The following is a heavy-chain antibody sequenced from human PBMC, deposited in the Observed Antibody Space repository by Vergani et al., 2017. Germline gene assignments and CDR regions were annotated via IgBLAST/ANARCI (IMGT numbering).Heavy chain of an antibody. CDR2: ISWNSGSI. CDR3: ARDRSDIVVTGFDY. J-gene: IGHJ4*02. V-gene: IGHV3-9*01. Sequence: EVQLVESGGGLVQPGRSLRLSCAASGFTFDDYAMHWVRQAPGKGLEWVSGISWNSGSIGYADSVKGRFTISRDNAKNSLYLQMNSLRAEDTAVYYCARDRSDIVVTGFDYWGQGTLVTVSS. D-gene: IGHD2-15*01. CDR1: GFTFDDYA.